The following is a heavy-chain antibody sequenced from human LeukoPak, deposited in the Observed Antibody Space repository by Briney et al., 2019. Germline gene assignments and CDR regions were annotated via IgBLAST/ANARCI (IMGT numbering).Heavy chain of an antibody. D-gene: IGHD1-26*01. J-gene: IGHJ3*02. Sequence: SETLSLTCTVSGGSISSYYWSWIRQPPGKGLEWIGYIYYSGSTNYNPSLKSRVTISVDTSKNQFSLKLSSVTAADTAVYYCARERFRGSYYDDAFDIWGQGTMVTVSS. CDR1: GGSISSYY. CDR2: IYYSGST. V-gene: IGHV4-59*01. CDR3: ARERFRGSYYDDAFDI.